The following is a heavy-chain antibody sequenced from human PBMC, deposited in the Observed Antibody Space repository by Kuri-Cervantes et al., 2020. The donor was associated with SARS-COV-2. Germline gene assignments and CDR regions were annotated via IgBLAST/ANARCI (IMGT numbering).Heavy chain of an antibody. CDR3: AKDGGSYSFSSAYGMDV. CDR1: GFTFSSYA. J-gene: IGHJ6*02. Sequence: GGSLRLSCAASGFTFSSYAMSWVRQAPGKGLEWVSAISGSGGSTYYADSVKGRFTISRDNSKNTLYLQMNSLRAEDTAVYYCAKDGGSYSFSSAYGMDVWGQGTTVT. D-gene: IGHD1-26*01. CDR2: ISGSGGST. V-gene: IGHV3-23*01.